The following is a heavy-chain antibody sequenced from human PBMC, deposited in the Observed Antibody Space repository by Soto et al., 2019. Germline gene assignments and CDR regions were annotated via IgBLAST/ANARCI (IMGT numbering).Heavy chain of an antibody. CDR2: ISVGGGST. V-gene: IGHV3-23*01. J-gene: IGHJ4*02. CDR1: GFIFSAYA. D-gene: IGHD3-10*01. Sequence: GGSLRLSYASSGFIFSAYAITWVRQTQGKGLEWVSAISVGGGSTYADSVKGRFTIPRDNSKHTLYLQIDNLRAEDTAVYYCAKDKGYNYDSGSYRSFDSWGQGTHVTFSS. CDR3: AKDKGYNYDSGSYRSFDS.